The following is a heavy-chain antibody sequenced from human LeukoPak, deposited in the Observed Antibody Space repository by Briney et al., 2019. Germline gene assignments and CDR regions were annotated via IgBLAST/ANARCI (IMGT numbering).Heavy chain of an antibody. CDR2: ISYDGSNK. CDR3: AKELDYGGNSPFHY. V-gene: IGHV3-30*18. J-gene: IGHJ4*02. CDR1: RFTLRDYG. D-gene: IGHD4-23*01. Sequence: GGSLRLSCTASRFTLRDYGLHRVRQAPGKGLEWVAFISYDGSNKYYADSVKGRFTISRDNSKNTLYLQMNSLRAEDTAVYYCAKELDYGGNSPFHYWGQGTLVTVSS.